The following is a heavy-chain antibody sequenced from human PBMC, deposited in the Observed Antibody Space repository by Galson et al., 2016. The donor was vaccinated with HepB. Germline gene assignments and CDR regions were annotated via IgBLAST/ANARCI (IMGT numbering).Heavy chain of an antibody. D-gene: IGHD3-22*01. J-gene: IGHJ4*02. CDR3: ASLTGYYDTTGLFDY. V-gene: IGHV3-74*01. CDR2: ISTDGIRT. CDR1: GLTFSNYW. Sequence: SLRLSCAASGLTFSNYWMHWVRQAPGKGLVWVSRISTDGIRTSYADSVKGRFTISRDNAKNTLFLQMHSLRAEDTAVYYCASLTGYYDTTGLFDYWGQGTLVTVSS.